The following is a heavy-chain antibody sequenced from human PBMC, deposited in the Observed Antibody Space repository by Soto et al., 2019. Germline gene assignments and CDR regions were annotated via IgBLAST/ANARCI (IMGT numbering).Heavy chain of an antibody. J-gene: IGHJ5*02. CDR3: ARGVGHQGYCTGGSCGFDP. Sequence: QVQLQESGPRLVKPSGTLSLTCAVSGGSISSRDWWSWVRQPPGKGLEWIGEIYHSGTTNFNSSLKSRVTISVDKSKNQFSLKLSSVTAADTAVYYCARGVGHQGYCTGGSCGFDPWGQGTLVTVSS. V-gene: IGHV4-4*02. CDR1: GGSISSRDW. D-gene: IGHD2-15*01. CDR2: IYHSGTT.